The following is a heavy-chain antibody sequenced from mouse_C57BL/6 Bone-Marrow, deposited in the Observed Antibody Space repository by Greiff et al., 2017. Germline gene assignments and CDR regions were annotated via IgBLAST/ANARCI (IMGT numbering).Heavy chain of an antibody. CDR1: GFTFSSYG. CDR3: ARHGLGRNFDY. D-gene: IGHD4-1*01. Sequence: EVHLVESGGDLVKPGGSLKLSCAASGFTFSSYGMSWVRQTPDKRLEWVATISSGGSYTYYPDSVKGRFTISRDNAKNTLYLQMSSLKSEDTAMYYCARHGLGRNFDYWGQGTTLTVSS. V-gene: IGHV5-6*01. CDR2: ISSGGSYT. J-gene: IGHJ2*01.